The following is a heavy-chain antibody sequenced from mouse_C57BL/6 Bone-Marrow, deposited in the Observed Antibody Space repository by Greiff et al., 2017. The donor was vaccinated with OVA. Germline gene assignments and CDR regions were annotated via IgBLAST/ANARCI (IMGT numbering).Heavy chain of an antibody. D-gene: IGHD1-1*01. CDR2: ISDGGSST. Sequence: EVKLMESGGGLVKPGGSLKLSCAASGFTFSSYAMSWVRQTPEKRLEWVATISDGGSSTYYPDNVKGRFTISRDNAKNNLYLQMSHLKSEDTAMYYCARGVLYYYGSSPLDYWGQGTTLTVSS. CDR1: GFTFSSYA. V-gene: IGHV5-4*03. J-gene: IGHJ2*01. CDR3: ARGVLYYYGSSPLDY.